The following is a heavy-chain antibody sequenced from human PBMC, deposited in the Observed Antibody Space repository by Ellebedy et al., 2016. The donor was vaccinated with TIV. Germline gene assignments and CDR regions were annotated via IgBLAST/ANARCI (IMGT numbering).Heavy chain of an antibody. CDR2: IYYSGST. V-gene: IGHV4-59*12. Sequence: SETLSLTXTVSGGSISSYYWSWIRQPPGKGLEWIGYIYYSGSTNYNPSLKSRVTISVDTSKNQFSLKLSSVTAADTAVYYCATLWFGNYYYYGMDVWGQGTTVTVSS. CDR3: ATLWFGNYYYYGMDV. J-gene: IGHJ6*02. CDR1: GGSISSYY. D-gene: IGHD3-10*01.